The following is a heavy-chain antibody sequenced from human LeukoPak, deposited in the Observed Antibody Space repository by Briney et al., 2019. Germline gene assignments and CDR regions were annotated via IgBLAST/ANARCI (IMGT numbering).Heavy chain of an antibody. CDR2: ISNTNTYI. CDR3: SRESNSGGYSLS. D-gene: IGHD4-23*01. CDR1: GFTFDTHS. V-gene: IGHV3-21*03. Sequence: PGGSLRLSCSASGFTFDTHSMNWVRQAPGQGLEWVSSISNTNTYIYYADSVKGRFTISRDNARNSLYLQMNSLRAEDTAVYYCSRESNSGGYSLSWGLGTLVTVSS. J-gene: IGHJ5*02.